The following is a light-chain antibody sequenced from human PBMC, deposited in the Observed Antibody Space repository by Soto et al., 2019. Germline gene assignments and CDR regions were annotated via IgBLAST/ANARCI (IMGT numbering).Light chain of an antibody. CDR1: QSVSTSY. J-gene: IGKJ1*01. CDR3: QQYGGSPRVA. V-gene: IGKV3-20*01. Sequence: EIVLTQSPGTLSLSPGDRATLSCRASQSVSTSYLAWYQQKPGRAPRLLIYGASSRATGIPDRFSGSGSGTDFTLTISRLEPEDFAMYYCQQYGGSPRVAFGQGTKVDIK. CDR2: GAS.